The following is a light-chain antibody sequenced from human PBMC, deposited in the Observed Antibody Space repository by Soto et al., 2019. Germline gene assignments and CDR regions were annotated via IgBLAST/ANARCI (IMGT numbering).Light chain of an antibody. J-gene: IGLJ1*01. CDR1: SSNIGGNS. Sequence: QSVLTQPPSVSAAPGQKVTISCSGSSSNIGGNSVSWYQQLPGTAPKLLIYGNNNRPSGVSDRFSGSKPGTSASLAITGLRAEDEADYYCQSYASSPSANFVFGTGTKVTVL. CDR2: GNN. V-gene: IGLV1-40*01. CDR3: QSYASSPSANFV.